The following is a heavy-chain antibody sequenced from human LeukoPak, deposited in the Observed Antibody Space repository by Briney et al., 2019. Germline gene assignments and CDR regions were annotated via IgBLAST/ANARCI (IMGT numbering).Heavy chain of an antibody. Sequence: PGGSLRLSCAASGFTFSSYSMNWVRQAPGRGLEWVSSISSSSSYIYYADSVKGRFTISRDNAKNSLYLQMNSLRAEDTAVYYCAREVSSGSYFFDYWGQGTLVTVSS. J-gene: IGHJ4*02. CDR2: ISSSSSYI. CDR1: GFTFSSYS. CDR3: AREVSSGSYFFDY. V-gene: IGHV3-21*01. D-gene: IGHD1-26*01.